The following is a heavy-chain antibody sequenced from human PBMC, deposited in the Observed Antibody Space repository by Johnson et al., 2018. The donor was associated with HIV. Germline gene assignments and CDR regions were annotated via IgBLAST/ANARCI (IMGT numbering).Heavy chain of an antibody. CDR1: GFTFSSYG. CDR3: AKDSRYYYDSSGYVSDAFDI. D-gene: IGHD3-22*01. CDR2: IRYDGSYK. Sequence: QVQLVESGGGLVQPGGSLRLSCAASGFTFSSYGMHWVRQAPGKGLEWVAFIRYDGSYKYYADSVKGRFTISRDNSKNTLYLQMNSLRDEDTAVYYCAKDSRYYYDSSGYVSDAFDIWGQGTMVTVSS. V-gene: IGHV3-30*02. J-gene: IGHJ3*02.